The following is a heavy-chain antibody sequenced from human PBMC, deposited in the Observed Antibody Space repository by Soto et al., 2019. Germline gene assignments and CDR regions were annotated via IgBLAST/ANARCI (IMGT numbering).Heavy chain of an antibody. CDR2: IYYSGST. Sequence: QLQLQESGPGLVKPSETLSLTCTVSGGSISSSSYYWGWIRQPPGKGLEWIGSIYYSGSTYYNPSLKSRVTISVDTSKNQCSLKLSSVTAADTAVYYCARTGSYSSGWYAAFDIWGQGTMVTVSS. CDR1: GGSISSSSYY. D-gene: IGHD6-19*01. J-gene: IGHJ3*02. V-gene: IGHV4-39*01. CDR3: ARTGSYSSGWYAAFDI.